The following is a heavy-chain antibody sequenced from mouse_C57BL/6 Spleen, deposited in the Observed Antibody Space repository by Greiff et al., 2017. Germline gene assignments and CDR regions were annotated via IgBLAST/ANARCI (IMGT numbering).Heavy chain of an antibody. D-gene: IGHD2-3*01. V-gene: IGHV1-80*01. CDR3: ASQGNGYFFAY. Sequence: SGAELVKPGASVKISCKASGYAFSSYWMNWVKQRPGKGLEWIGQIYPGDGDTNYNGKFKGKATLTADKSSSTAYMQLSSLTSEDSAVYFCASQGNGYFFAYWGQGTLVTVSA. J-gene: IGHJ3*01. CDR1: GYAFSSYW. CDR2: IYPGDGDT.